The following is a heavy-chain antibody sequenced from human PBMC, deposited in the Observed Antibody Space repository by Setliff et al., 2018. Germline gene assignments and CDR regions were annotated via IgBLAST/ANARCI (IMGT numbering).Heavy chain of an antibody. CDR2: IYTSGST. Sequence: SETLSLTCTVSGGSISSGSYYWSWIRQPAGKGLEWIGHIYTSGSTNYNPSLKSRVTISVDTSKNQFSLKLSSVTAADTAVYYCARVTGFFYVDAWGKGTTVTVSS. J-gene: IGHJ6*03. CDR3: ARVTGFFYVDA. D-gene: IGHD3-3*01. V-gene: IGHV4-61*09. CDR1: GGSISSGSYY.